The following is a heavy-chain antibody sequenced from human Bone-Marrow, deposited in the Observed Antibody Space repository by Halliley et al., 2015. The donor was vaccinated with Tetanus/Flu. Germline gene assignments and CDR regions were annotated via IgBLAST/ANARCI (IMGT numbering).Heavy chain of an antibody. D-gene: IGHD6-19*01. Sequence: GLVKPSETLSLTCTVSGGSIDSDYWSWLRQPPGKGLEWIGLIDYSGSTNYNPSLQSRVTISVDTSKNQFSLKLNSVTAADTAVYYCTRGSGWLADFWGQGTLVTVSS. CDR2: IDYSGST. CDR1: GGSIDSDY. J-gene: IGHJ4*02. V-gene: IGHV4-59*01. CDR3: TRGSGWLADF.